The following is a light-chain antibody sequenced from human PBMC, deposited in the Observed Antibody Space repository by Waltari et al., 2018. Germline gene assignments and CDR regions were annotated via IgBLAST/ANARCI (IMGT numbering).Light chain of an antibody. CDR1: WSNIGTFYV. J-gene: IGLJ2*01. Sequence: QSVLTQKPSVSGDPGQRVTISCTGTWSNIGTFYVSWYQQLPGTAPKLLISENNQRPSGVSDRFTASKSGTSASLTITGLQSKDEADYYCETWDNSLNGPLFGEGTRLTVL. V-gene: IGLV1-51*02. CDR2: ENN. CDR3: ETWDNSLNGPL.